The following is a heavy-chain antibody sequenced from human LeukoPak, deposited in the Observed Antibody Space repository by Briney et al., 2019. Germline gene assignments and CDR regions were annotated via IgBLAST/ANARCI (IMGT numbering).Heavy chain of an antibody. CDR3: AKDSHYDFWSGYYRPDAFDI. V-gene: IGHV3-23*01. D-gene: IGHD3-3*01. CDR1: GLTFSSYA. Sequence: PGGSLRLSCAASGLTFSSYAMSWVRQAPGKGLEWVSAISGSGGSTYYADSVKGRFTISRDNSKNTLYLQMNSLRAEDTAVYYCAKDSHYDFWSGYYRPDAFDIWGQGTMVTVSS. J-gene: IGHJ3*02. CDR2: ISGSGGST.